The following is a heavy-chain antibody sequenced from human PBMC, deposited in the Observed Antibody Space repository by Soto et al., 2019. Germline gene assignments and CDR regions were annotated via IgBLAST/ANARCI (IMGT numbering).Heavy chain of an antibody. CDR2: INHSGST. D-gene: IGHD3-10*01. J-gene: IGHJ5*02. Sequence: QVQLQQWGAGLLKPSETLSLTCAVYGGSFSGYYWSWIRQPPGKGLEWIGEINHSGSTNYNPSLKRRFTISVDTSKNQFSLKMSSVTAADTAVYYCAREAWLSWFDPWGQGPLVTVSS. CDR3: AREAWLSWFDP. V-gene: IGHV4-34*01. CDR1: GGSFSGYY.